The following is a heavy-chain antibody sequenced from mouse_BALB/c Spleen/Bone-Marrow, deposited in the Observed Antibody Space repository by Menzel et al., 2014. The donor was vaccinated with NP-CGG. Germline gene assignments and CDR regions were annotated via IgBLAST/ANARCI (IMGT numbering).Heavy chain of an antibody. J-gene: IGHJ2*01. CDR3: AREGAFYGNPFDF. CDR1: GYRFSSFW. CDR2: ILPGRGST. D-gene: IGHD2-10*01. V-gene: IGHV1-9*01. Sequence: VHLVESGAEVMKSGASVKISCRATGYRFSSFWIEWIKQRPGHGLEWIGKILPGRGSTNYNEKFKGKATLSADTSSNTAYMQLSGLTSEDSAVYFCAREGAFYGNPFDFWGQGTTLTVSS.